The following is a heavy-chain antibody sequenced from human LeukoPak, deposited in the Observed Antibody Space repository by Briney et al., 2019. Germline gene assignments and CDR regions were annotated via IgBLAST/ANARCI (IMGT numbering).Heavy chain of an antibody. CDR1: GFTVSSNY. CDR2: IYSGGST. V-gene: IGHV3-66*01. D-gene: IGHD1-7*01. CDR3: ATQRNYNGFDP. Sequence: GGSLRPSCAASGFTVSSNYMSWVRQAPGKGLEWVSVIYSGGSTYYADSVKGRFTISRDNSKNTLYLQMNSLRAEDTAVYYWATQRNYNGFDPWGQGTLVTVSS. J-gene: IGHJ5*02.